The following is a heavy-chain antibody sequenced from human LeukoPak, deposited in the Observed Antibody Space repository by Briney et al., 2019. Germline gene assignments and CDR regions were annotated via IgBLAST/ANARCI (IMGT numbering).Heavy chain of an antibody. J-gene: IGHJ3*02. V-gene: IGHV4-59*08. CDR1: GGSISSYY. Sequence: PSETLSLTCTVSGGSISSYYWSWIRQPPGKGLEWIGYIYYSGSTNYNPSPKSRVTISVDTSKNQFSLKLSSVTAADTAVYYCARRVNANGIAVAGNPPWAFDIWGQGTMVTVSS. CDR3: ARRVNANGIAVAGNPPWAFDI. CDR2: IYYSGST. D-gene: IGHD6-19*01.